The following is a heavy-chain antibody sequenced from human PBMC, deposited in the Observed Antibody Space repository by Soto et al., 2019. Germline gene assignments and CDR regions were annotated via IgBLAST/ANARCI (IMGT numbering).Heavy chain of an antibody. CDR3: ARDHYYGSGSYAGDVRFDY. CDR1: GFTFSSYG. J-gene: IGHJ4*02. Sequence: GGSLRLSCAASGFTFSSYGMHWVRQAPGKGLEWVAVIWYDGSNKYYADSVKGRFTISRDNSKNTLYLQMNSLRAEDTAVYYCARDHYYGSGSYAGDVRFDYWGQGTLVTVSS. CDR2: IWYDGSNK. V-gene: IGHV3-33*01. D-gene: IGHD3-10*01.